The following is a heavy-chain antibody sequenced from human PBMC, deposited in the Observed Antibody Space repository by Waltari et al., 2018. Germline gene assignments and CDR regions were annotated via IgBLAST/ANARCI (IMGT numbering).Heavy chain of an antibody. CDR1: GFTFSSYA. CDR3: AKAVSGDHLYYDFWSGRYYYYYGMDV. J-gene: IGHJ6*02. V-gene: IGHV3-23*01. Sequence: EVQLLESGGGLVQPGGSLRLSCAASGFTFSSYAMSWVRQAPGKGLEWVAFITATTGSTRYPDSLKGRFTISRDNSKNTLYLQMNSLRAEDTAVYYCAKAVSGDHLYYDFWSGRYYYYYGMDVWGQGTTVTVSS. CDR2: ITATTGST. D-gene: IGHD3-3*01.